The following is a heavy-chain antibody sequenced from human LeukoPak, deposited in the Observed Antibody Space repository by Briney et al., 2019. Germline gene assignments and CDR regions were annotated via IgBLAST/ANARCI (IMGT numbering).Heavy chain of an antibody. CDR2: ISPFNGQT. CDR3: ARTWDYSPRGRFVD. CDR1: GYTFNRHS. V-gene: IGHV1-18*01. J-gene: IGHJ4*02. Sequence: GASVKVSCKASGYTFNRHSIIWVRQAPGQGLEWMGWISPFNGQTNYAQNLQGRVTMTIERTTSTASMELRGLRSDDTGVYYCARTWDYSPRGRFVDRGQGTRVTVSS. D-gene: IGHD4-11*01.